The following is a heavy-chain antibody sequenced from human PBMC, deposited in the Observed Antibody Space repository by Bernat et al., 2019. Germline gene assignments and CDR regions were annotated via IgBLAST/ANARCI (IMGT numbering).Heavy chain of an antibody. V-gene: IGHV3-48*02. Sequence: EVQLVESGGGLVQPGGSLRLSCAASGFTFSSYSMNWVRQAPGKGLEWVSYISSSSSTIYYADSVKGRFTISRDNAKNSLYLQMNSLRDEDTAVYYCARGLPGYSSSQRNYYYYGMDVWGQGTTVTVSS. CDR2: ISSSSSTI. D-gene: IGHD6-13*01. CDR1: GFTFSSYS. CDR3: ARGLPGYSSSQRNYYYYGMDV. J-gene: IGHJ6*02.